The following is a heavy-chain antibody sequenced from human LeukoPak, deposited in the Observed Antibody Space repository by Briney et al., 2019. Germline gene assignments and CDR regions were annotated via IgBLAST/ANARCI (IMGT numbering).Heavy chain of an antibody. J-gene: IGHJ6*03. V-gene: IGHV1-2*02. CDR3: AREDSSSRWGYYYYYMDV. D-gene: IGHD6-13*01. CDR2: INPNSGGT. CDR1: GYTFTGYY. Sequence: ASVKVSCKASGYTFTGYYMHWVQQAPGQGLEWMGWINPNSGGTNYAQKFQGRVTMTRDTSISTAYMELSRLRSDDTAVYYCAREDSSSRWGYYYYYMDVWGKGTTVTVSS.